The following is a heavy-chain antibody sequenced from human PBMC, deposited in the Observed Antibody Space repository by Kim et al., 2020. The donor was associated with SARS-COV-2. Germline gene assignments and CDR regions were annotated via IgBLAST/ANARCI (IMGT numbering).Heavy chain of an antibody. D-gene: IGHD3-22*01. CDR2: ISYDGSNK. V-gene: IGHV3-30*18. CDR3: AKDLVKYYDTELLDYYGMDV. J-gene: IGHJ6*02. Sequence: GGSLRLSCAASGFTFSSYGMHWVRQAPGRGLEWVAVISYDGSNKYYADSVKGRFTISRDNSKNTLYLQMNSLRAEDTAVYYCAKDLVKYYDTELLDYYGMDVWGQGTTVTVSS. CDR1: GFTFSSYG.